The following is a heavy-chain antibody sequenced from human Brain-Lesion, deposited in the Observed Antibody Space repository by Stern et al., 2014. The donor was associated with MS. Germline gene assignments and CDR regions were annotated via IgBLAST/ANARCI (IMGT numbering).Heavy chain of an antibody. J-gene: IGHJ6*02. CDR2: IFNSGST. CDR1: GGSISSGGYY. D-gene: IGHD2-2*01. V-gene: IGHV4-61*02. Sequence: QVQLQESGPGLVKPSQTLSLSCTVSGGSISSGGYYWSWIRQPAGQGLEWIGRIFNSGSTSYHPSLKSRVTISIDTSKNQFSLRLNSMTAADTAVYYCARGRVVPGFQYYATDVWGQGTKVIVSS. CDR3: ARGRVVPGFQYYATDV.